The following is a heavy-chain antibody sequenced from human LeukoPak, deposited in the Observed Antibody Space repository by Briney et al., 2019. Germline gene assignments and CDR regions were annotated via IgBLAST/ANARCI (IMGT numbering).Heavy chain of an antibody. CDR2: INSDGSST. V-gene: IGHV3-74*01. D-gene: IGHD3-10*01. CDR3: ARAPGFGEGYWGFDY. J-gene: IGHJ4*02. CDR1: GFTFSSYW. Sequence: GGSLRLSCAASGFTFSSYWMHWVRQAPGKGLVWVSRINSDGSSTSYADSVKGRFTISRDNAENTLYLQMNSLRAEDTAVYYCARAPGFGEGYWGFDYWGQGTLVTVSS.